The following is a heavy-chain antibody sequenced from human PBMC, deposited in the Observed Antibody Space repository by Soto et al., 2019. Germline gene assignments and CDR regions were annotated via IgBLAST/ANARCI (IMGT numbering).Heavy chain of an antibody. CDR1: GGTFSRYA. Sequence: QVQLVQSGAEVKKPGSSVKVSCKASGGTFSRYAISWVRQAPGQGLEWRGGIIPIFGTANYAQKFQGRVTITADASTITACMELSSLRSEDTAVYYCARAGSARITMIVVPWEAFYIWGQVTMVTVSS. CDR2: IIPIFGTA. J-gene: IGHJ3*02. D-gene: IGHD3-22*01. CDR3: ARAGSARITMIVVPWEAFYI. V-gene: IGHV1-69*01.